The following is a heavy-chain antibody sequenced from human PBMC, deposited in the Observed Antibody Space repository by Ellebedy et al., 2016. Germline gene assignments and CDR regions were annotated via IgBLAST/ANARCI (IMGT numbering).Heavy chain of an antibody. CDR3: AGAYNYNWHTFVH. J-gene: IGHJ1*01. CDR1: GVTLSRHD. D-gene: IGHD1-1*01. CDR2: ISYDGTNK. V-gene: IGHV3-30*06. Sequence: GESLKISCAGSGVTLSRHDMHWIRQTPGSGLEWVATISYDGTNKFTVGSVSGRFTISRDNSQNTLYLQMSGLRPEDTAVYYCAGAYNYNWHTFVHWGQGTQVTVSS.